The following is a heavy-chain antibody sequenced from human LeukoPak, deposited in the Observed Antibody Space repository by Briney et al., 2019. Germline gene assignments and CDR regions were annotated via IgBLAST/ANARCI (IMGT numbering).Heavy chain of an antibody. CDR3: ARFSNQVGAAWSWFDP. Sequence: SETLSLTCAVYGGSFSGYYWGWIRQPPGKGLEWIGSIYYSGSTYYNPSLKSRVTISVDTSKNQFSLKLSSVTAADTAVYYCARFSNQVGAAWSWFDPWGQGILITVSS. V-gene: IGHV4-34*01. J-gene: IGHJ5*02. CDR1: GGSFSGYY. D-gene: IGHD1-26*01. CDR2: IYYSGST.